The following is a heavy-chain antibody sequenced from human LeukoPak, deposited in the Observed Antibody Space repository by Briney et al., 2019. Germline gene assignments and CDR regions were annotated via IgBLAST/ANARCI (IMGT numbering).Heavy chain of an antibody. CDR2: IYYSGST. J-gene: IGHJ4*02. D-gene: IGHD5-24*01. CDR3: ARRNGYNRIDY. CDR1: GGSISSYY. V-gene: IGHV4-59*01. Sequence: PSETPSLTCTVSGGSISSYYWNWIRQPPGKGLEWIGYIYYSGSTNYNPSLKSRVTISVDTSKNQFSLKLSSVTAADTAVYYCARRNGYNRIDYWGQGTLVTVSS.